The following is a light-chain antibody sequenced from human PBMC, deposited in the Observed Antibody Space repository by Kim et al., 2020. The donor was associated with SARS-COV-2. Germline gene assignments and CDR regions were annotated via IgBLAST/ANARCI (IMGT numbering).Light chain of an antibody. CDR3: QVWDSSSDHWV. CDR1: NIGSKS. Sequence: SYELTQPPSVSVAPGKTARITCGGNNIGSKSLHWYQQKPGQAPVLVIYYDSDRPSGIPERFSGSNSGNTATLTISRVEAGDEADYYCQVWDSSSDHWVFGGGTKVTVL. J-gene: IGLJ3*02. V-gene: IGLV3-21*04. CDR2: YDS.